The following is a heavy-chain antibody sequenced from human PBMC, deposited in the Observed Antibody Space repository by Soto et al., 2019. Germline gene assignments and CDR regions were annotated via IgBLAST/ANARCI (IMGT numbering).Heavy chain of an antibody. CDR2: ISTYNGDT. Sequence: ASVKVSCKASGYTFTRSGIIWVRQSPGQGLEWMGWISTYNGDTNYAQTFQGRVTMTTDTSTSTVHMEVRSLRSDDTAVYYCAREGVAPYYYYGMDVWGQGTPVTVSS. J-gene: IGHJ6*02. CDR3: AREGVAPYYYYGMDV. V-gene: IGHV1-18*01. D-gene: IGHD5-12*01. CDR1: GYTFTRSG.